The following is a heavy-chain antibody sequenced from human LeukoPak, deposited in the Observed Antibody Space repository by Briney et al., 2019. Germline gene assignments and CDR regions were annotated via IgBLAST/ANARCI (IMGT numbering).Heavy chain of an antibody. Sequence: PSETLSLTCAVYGGSFSGYYWSWIRQPPGKGLEWTGEINHSGSTNYNPSLKSRVTISVDTSKNQFSLKLSSVTAADTAVYYCARGKGYYDSSGYYLFDYWGQGTLVTVSS. V-gene: IGHV4-34*01. CDR2: INHSGST. CDR3: ARGKGYYDSSGYYLFDY. CDR1: GGSFSGYY. D-gene: IGHD3-22*01. J-gene: IGHJ4*02.